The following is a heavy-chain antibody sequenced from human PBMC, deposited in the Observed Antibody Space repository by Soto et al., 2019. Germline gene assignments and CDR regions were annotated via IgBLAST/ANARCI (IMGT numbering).Heavy chain of an antibody. CDR3: ARSGGYCSGGSCYYGMDV. CDR2: MNPNSGNT. CDR1: GYTFTSYD. Sequence: QVQLVQSGAEVKKPVASVKVSCKASGYTFTSYDINWVRQAPVQGLAWMGWMNPNSGNTGYAQKFQGRGTMTRNTSISTAYMERSSLRSEDTAVYYCARSGGYCSGGSCYYGMDVWGQGATVTVS. J-gene: IGHJ6*02. D-gene: IGHD2-15*01. V-gene: IGHV1-8*01.